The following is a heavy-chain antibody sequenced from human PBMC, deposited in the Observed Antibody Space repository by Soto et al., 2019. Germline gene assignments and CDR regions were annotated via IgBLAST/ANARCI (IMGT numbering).Heavy chain of an antibody. CDR2: FYYTGHT. J-gene: IGHJ4*02. CDR3: ARKDMDEPFLDY. CDR1: GVYISNGVNY. D-gene: IGHD2-2*03. V-gene: IGHV4-31*03. Sequence: TLSLTCRVSGVYISNGVNYWNWIRQHPGKGLEWIGFFYYTGHTNYNPSLKSRATISADMSENQFSLTLTSVTVADTAVYYCARKDMDEPFLDYWGRG.